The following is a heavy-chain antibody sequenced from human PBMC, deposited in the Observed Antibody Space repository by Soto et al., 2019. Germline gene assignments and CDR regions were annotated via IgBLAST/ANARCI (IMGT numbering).Heavy chain of an antibody. CDR1: GGTFSSYV. J-gene: IGHJ5*02. CDR2: IIPIFGTA. V-gene: IGHV1-69*13. D-gene: IGHD2-2*01. CDR3: ARRPPTYCSSTSCYATWFDP. Sequence: SVKVSCKASGGTFSSYVISWVRQAPGQGLEWMGWIIPIFGTANYAQKFQGRVTITADESTSTAYMELSSLRSDDTAVYYCARRPPTYCSSTSCYATWFDPWGQGTLVTVSS.